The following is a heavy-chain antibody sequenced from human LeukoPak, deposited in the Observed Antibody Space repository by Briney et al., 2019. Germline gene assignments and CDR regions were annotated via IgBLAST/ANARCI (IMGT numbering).Heavy chain of an antibody. V-gene: IGHV3-11*04. Sequence: GGSLRLSCAVSGFTFSDSYMTWLRQAPGKGLESLSYISPSGTDIYYADSVKGRFTISRDNAKNSLYLQMNSLRAEDTAVYYCAELGITMIGGVWGKGTTVTISS. CDR3: AELGITMIGGV. CDR1: GFTFSDSY. CDR2: ISPSGTDI. J-gene: IGHJ6*04. D-gene: IGHD3-10*02.